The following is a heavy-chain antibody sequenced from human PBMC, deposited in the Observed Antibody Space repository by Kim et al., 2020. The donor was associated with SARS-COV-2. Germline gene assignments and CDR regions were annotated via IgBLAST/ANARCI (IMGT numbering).Heavy chain of an antibody. CDR1: GGSFSGYY. D-gene: IGHD3-10*01. CDR2: INHSGST. Sequence: SETLSLTCAVYGGSFSGYYWSWIRQPPGKGLEWIGEINHSGSTNYNPSLKSRVTISIDMSKNQFSLKLNSVTAADTAVYYCSLGRTGPTYNWFDPWGQGTPVTVSS. V-gene: IGHV4-34*01. J-gene: IGHJ5*02. CDR3: SLGRTGPTYNWFDP.